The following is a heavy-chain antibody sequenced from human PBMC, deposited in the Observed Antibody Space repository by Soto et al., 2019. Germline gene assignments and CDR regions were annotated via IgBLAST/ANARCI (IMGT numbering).Heavy chain of an antibody. V-gene: IGHV4-39*01. CDR3: ARQGWVATINFDY. J-gene: IGHJ4*02. CDR1: GGSISSSSYY. Sequence: SETLSLTCTVSGGSISSSSYYWGWIRQPPGKGLEWIGSIYYSGSTYYNPSLKSRVTISVDTSKNQFSLKLSSVTAEDTAVYYCARQGWVATINFDYWGQGTLVTVSS. CDR2: IYYSGST. D-gene: IGHD5-12*01.